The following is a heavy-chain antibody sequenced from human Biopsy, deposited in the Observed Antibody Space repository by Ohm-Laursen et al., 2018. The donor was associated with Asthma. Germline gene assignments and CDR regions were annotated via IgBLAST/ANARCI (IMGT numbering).Heavy chain of an antibody. J-gene: IGHJ6*02. CDR3: ARPSPNRGILYYYYHVDV. Sequence: SVKVSCKASGGMFCNYAISWVRQAPGLGLEWMGGISPIFGSSNYAQRFQGRVTITADIFTCTVYMELSGLRFDDTAIYYCARPSPNRGILYYYYHVDVWGQGTTVIVSS. CDR2: ISPIFGSS. CDR1: GGMFCNYA. D-gene: IGHD3-3*02. V-gene: IGHV1-69*06.